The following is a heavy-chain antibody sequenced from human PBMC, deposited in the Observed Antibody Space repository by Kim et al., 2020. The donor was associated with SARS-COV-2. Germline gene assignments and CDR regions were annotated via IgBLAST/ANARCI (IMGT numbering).Heavy chain of an antibody. Sequence: GGSLRLSCAASGFTFRSYAMHWVRQAPGKGLEWVAVISYNGSNKYYADSVKGRFTISRDNAKNTLYLQMKSLRAEDTAVYYCARGFPRLTIFGAQVVYWGQGNLVTVSS. CDR2: ISYNGSNK. D-gene: IGHD3-3*01. V-gene: IGHV3-30-3*01. J-gene: IGHJ4*02. CDR1: GFTFRSYA. CDR3: ARGFPRLTIFGAQVVY.